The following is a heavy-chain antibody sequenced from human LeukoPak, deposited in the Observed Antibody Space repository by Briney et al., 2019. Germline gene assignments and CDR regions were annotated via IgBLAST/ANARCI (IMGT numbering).Heavy chain of an antibody. J-gene: IGHJ4*02. CDR3: ARDLPYSSSR. CDR2: IYYSGST. D-gene: IGHD6-6*01. CDR1: GGSINSYF. V-gene: IGHV4-59*01. Sequence: SETLSLTCTVSGGSINSYFWNWIRQPAGKGLEWIGYIYYSGSTNYNPSLKSRVTISVDTSKNQFSLKLSSVTAADTAVYYCARDLPYSSSRWGQGTLVTVSS.